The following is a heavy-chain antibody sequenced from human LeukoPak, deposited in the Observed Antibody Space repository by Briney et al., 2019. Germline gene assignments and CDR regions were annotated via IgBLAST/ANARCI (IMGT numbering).Heavy chain of an antibody. V-gene: IGHV4-4*07. D-gene: IGHD3-3*01. J-gene: IGHJ6*03. Sequence: SETLSLTCTVSGGSISSYYWSWIRRPAGKGLEWIGRIYTSGSTNYNPSLKSRVTMSVDTSKNQFSLKLSSVTAADTAVYYCARSRGNYDFWSGYYFYYYYMDVWGKGPRSPSP. CDR2: IYTSGST. CDR1: GGSISSYY. CDR3: ARSRGNYDFWSGYYFYYYYMDV.